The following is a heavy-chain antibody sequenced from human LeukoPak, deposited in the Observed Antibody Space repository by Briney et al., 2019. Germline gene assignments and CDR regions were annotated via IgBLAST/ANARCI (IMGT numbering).Heavy chain of an antibody. CDR3: ARGAYYYED. CDR1: GFTFSSYG. V-gene: IGHV3-33*08. CDR2: IWYDGSNK. J-gene: IGHJ4*02. Sequence: GGSLRLSCAASGFTFSSYGMHWVRQAPGKGLEWVAVIWYDGSNKYYADSVKGRFTISRDNSKNTPYLQMSSLRAEDTAVYYCARGAYYYEDWGQGTLVTVSS. D-gene: IGHD3-22*01.